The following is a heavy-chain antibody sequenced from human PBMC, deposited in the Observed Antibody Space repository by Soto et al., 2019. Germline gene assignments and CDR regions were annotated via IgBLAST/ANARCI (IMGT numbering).Heavy chain of an antibody. D-gene: IGHD2-15*01. J-gene: IGHJ3*02. CDR3: TAGLHNSGGLDI. V-gene: IGHV3-23*01. Sequence: GSLRLSCAASGFTFSTYALTWVRQAPGKGLEWVSAISPNGRNTYYIDSVKGRFTISRDNSKNTLYLQMNSLKVEDTAEYYCTAGLHNSGGLDIWAQGPLVTVSS. CDR1: GFTFSTYA. CDR2: ISPNGRNT.